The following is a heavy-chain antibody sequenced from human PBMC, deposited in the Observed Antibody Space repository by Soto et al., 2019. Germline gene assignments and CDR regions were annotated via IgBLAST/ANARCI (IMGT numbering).Heavy chain of an antibody. CDR3: AKGSRMWTPDY. CDR2: IATGNGNT. D-gene: IGHD2-21*01. J-gene: IGHJ4*02. CDR1: GYTFTDYA. V-gene: IGHV1-3*04. Sequence: ASVKVSCKTSGYTFTDYAILWVRQAPGQALEWLGWIATGNGNTGYSQKFQGRVSITRDTSATTAYMELTSLRSEDTAVYYCAKGSRMWTPDYWGQGTLVTVS.